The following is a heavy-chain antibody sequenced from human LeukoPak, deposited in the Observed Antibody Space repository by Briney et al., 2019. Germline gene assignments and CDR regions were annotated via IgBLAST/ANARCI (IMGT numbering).Heavy chain of an antibody. V-gene: IGHV4-59*01. CDR3: AKIIGVGTFDY. CDR1: GGSISNYY. D-gene: IGHD6-19*01. J-gene: IGHJ4*02. Sequence: PSETLSLTCTVSGGSISNYYWSWIRQPPGKGLERIAYIYYSGNTNYNPSLKSRVTISVDTSKNQFSLKLSSVTAADTAVYYCAKIIGVGTFDYWGQGSLVTVSS. CDR2: IYYSGNT.